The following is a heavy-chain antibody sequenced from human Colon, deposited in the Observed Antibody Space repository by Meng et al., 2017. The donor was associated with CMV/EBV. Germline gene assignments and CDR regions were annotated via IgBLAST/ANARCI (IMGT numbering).Heavy chain of an antibody. CDR1: GFTFSMYW. V-gene: IGHV3-74*01. Sequence: GESLKFSCAASGFTFSMYWMHWVRQVPGKGLVWVSRISSDGTTNYADSVKGRFTISRDNAKNTLYLQMNSLRAEDTAIYYCAKDMWGLGDYWGQGTLVTVSS. D-gene: IGHD7-27*01. CDR3: AKDMWGLGDY. J-gene: IGHJ4*02. CDR2: ISSDGTT.